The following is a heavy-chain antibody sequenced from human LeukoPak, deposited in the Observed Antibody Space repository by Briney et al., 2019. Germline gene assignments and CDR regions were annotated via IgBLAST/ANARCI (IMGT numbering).Heavy chain of an antibody. D-gene: IGHD1-26*01. CDR2: TYHSGST. CDR1: GYSISSGYY. CDR3: ARDRGGRIVGAEFDP. V-gene: IGHV4-38-2*02. J-gene: IGHJ5*02. Sequence: PSETLSLTCTVSGYSISSGYYWGWIRQPPGKGLEWIGSTYHSGSTYYNPSLKSRVTISVDTSKNQFSLKLSSVTAADTAVYYCARDRGGRIVGAEFDPWGQGTLVTVSS.